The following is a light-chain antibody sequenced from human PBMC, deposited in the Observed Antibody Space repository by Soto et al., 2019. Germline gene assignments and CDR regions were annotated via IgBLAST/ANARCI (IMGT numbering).Light chain of an antibody. V-gene: IGKV3-11*01. Sequence: EIVLTQSPATLSLSPGERATLSCRASQSVSSYLAWYQKKPGQAPRLLTYDASNRATGIPARFSGSGSGTDFTLTISSLEPEDFAVYYCQQRSNWLTFGGGTKVDIK. J-gene: IGKJ4*01. CDR1: QSVSSY. CDR3: QQRSNWLT. CDR2: DAS.